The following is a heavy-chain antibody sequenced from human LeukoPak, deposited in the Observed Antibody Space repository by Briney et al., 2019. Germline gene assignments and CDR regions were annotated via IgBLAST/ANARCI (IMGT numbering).Heavy chain of an antibody. V-gene: IGHV3-30*04. J-gene: IGHJ4*02. Sequence: SGGSLRLSCAASGFTFSSYAMHWVRQAPGKGLEWVAVISYDGSNKYYADSVKGRFTISRDNSKNTLYLQMNSLRAEDTAVYYCARVSTPLSGWPENHFDYWGQGTLVTVSS. CDR3: ARVSTPLSGWPENHFDY. CDR1: GFTFSSYA. CDR2: ISYDGSNK. D-gene: IGHD6-19*01.